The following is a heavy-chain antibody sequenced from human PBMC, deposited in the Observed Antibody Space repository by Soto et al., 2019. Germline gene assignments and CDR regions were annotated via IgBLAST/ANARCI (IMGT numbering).Heavy chain of an antibody. CDR3: ARYSRIAAAGSRHYYYYGMDV. Sequence: PSETLSLSCAFYGGYFSGYYLSWIRQPPGKGLEWIGEINHSGSTNYNPSLKSRVTISVDTSKNQFSLKLSSVTAADTAVYYCARYSRIAAAGSRHYYYYGMDVWGQGTTVTVSS. CDR1: GGYFSGYY. CDR2: INHSGST. J-gene: IGHJ6*02. D-gene: IGHD6-13*01. V-gene: IGHV4-34*01.